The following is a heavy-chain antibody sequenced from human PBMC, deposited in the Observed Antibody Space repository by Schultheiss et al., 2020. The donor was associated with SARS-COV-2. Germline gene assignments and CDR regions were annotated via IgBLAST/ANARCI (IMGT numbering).Heavy chain of an antibody. CDR3: ARGDDNSGYGRYEY. J-gene: IGHJ4*02. D-gene: IGHD3-22*01. Sequence: GSLRLSCTVSGGSISSYYWSWIRQPAGKGLEWIGRIYTSGSTNYNPSLKSRVTISVDTSKSQFSLKLSSVTAADTAVYYCARGDDNSGYGRYEYWGQGTLVTVSS. V-gene: IGHV4-4*07. CDR1: GGSISSYY. CDR2: IYTSGST.